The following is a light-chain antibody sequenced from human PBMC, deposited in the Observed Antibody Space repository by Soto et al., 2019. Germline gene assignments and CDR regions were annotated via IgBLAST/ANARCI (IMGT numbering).Light chain of an antibody. CDR2: GNS. J-gene: IGLJ2*01. CDR1: XSXIGAGYD. V-gene: IGLV1-40*01. Sequence: QSVLTQPPSVSGAPGQRVTISCTGSXSXIGAGYDVHWYQQLPGTAPKLLIYGNSNRPSGVPDRFSGSKSGTSASLAITGLQAEDEADYYCQSYDSSLEGVFGGGTKLTVL. CDR3: QSYDSSLEGV.